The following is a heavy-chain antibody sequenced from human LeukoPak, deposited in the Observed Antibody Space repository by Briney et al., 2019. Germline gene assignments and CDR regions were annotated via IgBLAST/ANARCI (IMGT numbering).Heavy chain of an antibody. CDR2: IYHSGST. Sequence: SQTLSLTCTVSGGSISSGGYYWSWIRQPPGKGLEWIGYIYHSGSTYYNPSLKSRVTISVDTSKNQFSLKLSSVTAADTAVYYCARESRYCSSTSCPNWFDPWGQGTLVTVSS. D-gene: IGHD2-2*01. V-gene: IGHV4-30-2*01. CDR1: GGSISSGGYY. CDR3: ARESRYCSSTSCPNWFDP. J-gene: IGHJ5*02.